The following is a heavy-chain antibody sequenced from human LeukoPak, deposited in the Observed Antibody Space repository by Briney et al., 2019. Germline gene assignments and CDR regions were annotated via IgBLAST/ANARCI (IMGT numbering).Heavy chain of an antibody. CDR1: GLIFSSYS. V-gene: IGHV3-21*01. J-gene: IGHJ4*02. D-gene: IGHD2-2*01. CDR2: ISSSGSYI. Sequence: GGFLRLSCAASGLIFSSYSMNWVRQAPGKGLEWVSSISSSGSYIYYADSVKGRFTISRDNAKNSLYLQMNSLRAEDTAVYYCARGAPYCSSTSCYDYWGQGTLVTVSS. CDR3: ARGAPYCSSTSCYDY.